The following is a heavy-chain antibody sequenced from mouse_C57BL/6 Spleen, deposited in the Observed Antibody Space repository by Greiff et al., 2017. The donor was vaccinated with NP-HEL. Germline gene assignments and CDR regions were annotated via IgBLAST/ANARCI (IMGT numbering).Heavy chain of an antibody. J-gene: IGHJ4*01. Sequence: VQLQQSGAELVKPGASVKLSCKASGYTFTSYWMQWVKQRPGQGLEWIGEIDPSDSYTNYNQKFKGKATLTVDTSSSTAYMQLSSLTSEDSAVYYCAREFLYWGQGTSVTVSS. V-gene: IGHV1-50*01. CDR1: GYTFTSYW. CDR3: AREFLY. CDR2: IDPSDSYT.